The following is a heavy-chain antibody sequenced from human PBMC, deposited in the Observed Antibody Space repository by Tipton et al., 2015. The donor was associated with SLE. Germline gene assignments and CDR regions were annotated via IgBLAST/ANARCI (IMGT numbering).Heavy chain of an antibody. Sequence: LRLSCTVSGGSISSHYWSWIRQPPGKGLEWIGEIYYSGSAYYNPSLKSRVTISVDTSKNQSSLKLSSVTAADTAVYYCARGGKMVRGYAFDIWGQGTMVTVSS. D-gene: IGHD3-10*01. CDR2: IYYSGSA. V-gene: IGHV4-59*11. CDR1: GGSISSHY. CDR3: ARGGKMVRGYAFDI. J-gene: IGHJ3*02.